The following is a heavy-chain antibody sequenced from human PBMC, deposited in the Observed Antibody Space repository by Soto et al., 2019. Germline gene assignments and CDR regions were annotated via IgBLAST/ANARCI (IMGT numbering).Heavy chain of an antibody. D-gene: IGHD3-10*01. CDR1: GFTVSSNY. CDR3: ARVDGGGSGSYGYYYYYMDV. J-gene: IGHJ6*03. V-gene: IGHV3-53*04. CDR2: IYSGGST. Sequence: EVQLVESGGGLVQPGGSLRLSCAASGFTVSSNYMSWVRQAPGKGLEWVSVIYSGGSTYYADSVKGRFTISRHNSKNTLYLQMNSLRAEDTAVYYCARVDGGGSGSYGYYYYYMDVWGKGTTVTVSS.